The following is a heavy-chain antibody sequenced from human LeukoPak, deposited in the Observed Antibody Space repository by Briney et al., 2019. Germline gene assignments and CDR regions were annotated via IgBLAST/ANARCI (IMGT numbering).Heavy chain of an antibody. J-gene: IGHJ4*02. CDR2: IYHSGST. CDR3: ARQDPMKGEYQLLPGYFDY. V-gene: IGHV4-30-2*01. D-gene: IGHD2-2*01. Sequence: SETLSLTCTVSGGSISSGGYYWSWVRQPPGKGLECIGYIYHSGSTYYNPSLKSRVTISVDRSKNQFSLKLSSVTAADTAVYYCARQDPMKGEYQLLPGYFDYWGQGTLVTVSS. CDR1: GGSISSGGYY.